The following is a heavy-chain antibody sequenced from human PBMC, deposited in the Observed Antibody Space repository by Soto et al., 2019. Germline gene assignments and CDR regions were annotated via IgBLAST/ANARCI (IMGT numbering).Heavy chain of an antibody. CDR3: ARGGGLRLGELSSHRGYYYYYGMDV. D-gene: IGHD3-16*02. Sequence: QVQLVQSGAEVKKPGASVKVSCKASGYTFTSYDINWVRQATGQGLEWMGWMNPNSGNTGYAQKFQGRVTMTRNTSISTAYMELSSLRSEDTAVYYCARGGGLRLGELSSHRGYYYYYGMDVWGQGTTVTVSS. CDR1: GYTFTSYD. CDR2: MNPNSGNT. J-gene: IGHJ6*02. V-gene: IGHV1-8*01.